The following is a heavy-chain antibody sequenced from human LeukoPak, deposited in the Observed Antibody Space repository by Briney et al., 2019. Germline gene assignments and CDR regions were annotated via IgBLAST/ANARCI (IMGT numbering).Heavy chain of an antibody. CDR3: ARGTYYYDSSGYFDY. Sequence: ASVKVSCKASGYTSTGYYMHWVRQAPGQGLEWMGRINPNSGGTNYAQKFQGRVTMTRDTSISTAYMELSRLRSDDTAVYYCARGTYYYDSSGYFDYWGQGTLVTVSS. J-gene: IGHJ4*02. D-gene: IGHD3-22*01. CDR2: INPNSGGT. CDR1: GYTSTGYY. V-gene: IGHV1-2*06.